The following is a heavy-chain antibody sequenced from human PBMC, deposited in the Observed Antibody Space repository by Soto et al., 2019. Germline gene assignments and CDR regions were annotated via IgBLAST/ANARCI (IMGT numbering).Heavy chain of an antibody. Sequence: QVQLRESGPGLVKPSETLSLTCTVSGGSISGYYWSWIRQPAGKGLEWIGRVYTSGSTNYNPSLNSRVTMSVDTSKNQFSLKLSSVTAADTAVYYCAKDRSGSQYGMDVWGQGTTVTVSS. V-gene: IGHV4-4*07. CDR2: VYTSGST. CDR3: AKDRSGSQYGMDV. J-gene: IGHJ6*02. D-gene: IGHD1-26*01. CDR1: GGSISGYY.